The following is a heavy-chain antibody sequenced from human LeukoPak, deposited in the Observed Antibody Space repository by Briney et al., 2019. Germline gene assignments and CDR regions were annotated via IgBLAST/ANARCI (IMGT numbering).Heavy chain of an antibody. J-gene: IGHJ4*02. V-gene: IGHV1-24*01. CDR3: ARASGSVYSQAGHTVYFDY. D-gene: IGHD2-21*01. CDR1: GYTLTELS. CDR2: FDPEDGET. Sequence: ASVKVSCKVSGYTLTELSMHWVRQAPGKGLEWMGGFDPEDGETIYAQKFQGRVTMTEDTSTDTAYMELSSLRSDDTAVYYCARASGSVYSQAGHTVYFDYWGQGTLVTVSS.